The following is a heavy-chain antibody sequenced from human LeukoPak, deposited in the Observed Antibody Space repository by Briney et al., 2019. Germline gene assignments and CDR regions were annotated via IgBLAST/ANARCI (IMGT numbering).Heavy chain of an antibody. CDR1: GGSISSYY. V-gene: IGHV4-4*07. D-gene: IGHD3-9*01. CDR3: ARILTGYKGPYYMDV. CDR2: IYTSGST. J-gene: IGHJ6*03. Sequence: SETLSLTCTVSGGSISSYYWSWIRQPAGKGLEWIGRIYTSGSTNYNPSLKSRVTMSVDASKNQFSLKLSSVTAADTAVYYCARILTGYKGPYYMDVWGKGTTVTISS.